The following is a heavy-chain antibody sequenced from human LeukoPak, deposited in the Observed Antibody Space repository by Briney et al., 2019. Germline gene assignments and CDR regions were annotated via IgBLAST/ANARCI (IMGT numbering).Heavy chain of an antibody. CDR3: ASTSGYYYYGMDV. J-gene: IGHJ6*02. CDR1: GGSISSYY. D-gene: IGHD2-15*01. Sequence: PETLSLTCTVSGGSISSYYWSWLRQPPGKGLEWIGYIYYSGSTNYNPSLKSRVTISVDTSKNQFSLKLSSVTAADTALYYCASTSGYYYYGMDVWGQGTTVTVSS. CDR2: IYYSGST. V-gene: IGHV4-59*01.